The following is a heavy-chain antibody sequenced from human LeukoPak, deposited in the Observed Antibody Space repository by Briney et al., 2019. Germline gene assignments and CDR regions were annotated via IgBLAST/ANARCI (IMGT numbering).Heavy chain of an antibody. J-gene: IGHJ3*02. CDR2: IHHSGAN. Sequence: SETLSLTCAVSGGSISTTHWWTWVRQFPGEGLGWIGEIHHSGANNNNLSLKSHVTISVDKSKNHFALKMSSVTAADTAVYYCARGHPRLRSFDIWGRGTMVTVSS. CDR3: ARGHPRLRSFDI. V-gene: IGHV4-4*02. CDR1: GGSISTTHW.